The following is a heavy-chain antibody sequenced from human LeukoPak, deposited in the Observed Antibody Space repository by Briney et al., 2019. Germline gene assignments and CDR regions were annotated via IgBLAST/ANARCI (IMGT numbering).Heavy chain of an antibody. Sequence: PSETLSLTCAVYGGSFSGYYWSWIRQPPGKGLEWIGEIIHSGSTNYNPSLKSRVTISVDTSKNQFSLKLSSVTAADTAVYYCARESTGGYFDYWGQGTLVTVSS. D-gene: IGHD1-14*01. CDR1: GGSFSGYY. CDR3: ARESTGGYFDY. V-gene: IGHV4-34*12. J-gene: IGHJ4*02. CDR2: IIHSGST.